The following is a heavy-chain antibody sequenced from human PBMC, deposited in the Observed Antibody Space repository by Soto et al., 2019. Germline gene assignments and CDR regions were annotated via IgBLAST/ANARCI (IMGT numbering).Heavy chain of an antibody. D-gene: IGHD1-26*01. CDR1: GGTLTAYA. CDR2: IIPIFGTA. V-gene: IGHV1-69*01. Sequence: QVQLVQSGAEVKKPGSSVKVSCKASGGTLTAYAISWGRKPPGQGLEWMEGIIPIFGTANYAQKFQGRVTITADESTSTAYMELSSLRSEDTAVYYCARGSGSYSGWGQGTLVTVSS. J-gene: IGHJ4*02. CDR3: ARGSGSYSG.